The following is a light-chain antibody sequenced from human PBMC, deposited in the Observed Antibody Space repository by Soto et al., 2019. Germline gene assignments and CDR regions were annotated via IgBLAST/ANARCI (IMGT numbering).Light chain of an antibody. CDR1: QGISSA. CDR3: QQLKSFHLS. V-gene: IGKV1-9*01. Sequence: IQVTQSPSSLSASVGDRVTITCRASQGISSALAWYQQQPGKAPKLLIYAASTLQSGVPSRFSGSGSGTDFTLTISSLQPEDFATYYCQQLKSFHLSFGGGTTVEIK. J-gene: IGKJ4*01. CDR2: AAS.